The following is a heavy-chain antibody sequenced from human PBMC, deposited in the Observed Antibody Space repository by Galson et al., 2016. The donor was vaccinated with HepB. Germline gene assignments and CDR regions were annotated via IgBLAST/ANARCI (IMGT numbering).Heavy chain of an antibody. CDR2: ISPNGRGT. D-gene: IGHD7-27*01. CDR3: ARVPRGGWGPDHYFDY. V-gene: IGHV1-2*02. Sequence: SVKVSCKASGFTFSGYYMHWVRQAPGQGLEWLGWISPNGRGTKYAQMFQGRVTLTRDTSFSTAYMELSGLRSDDTATYFCARVPRGGWGPDHYFDYWGQGTLVTVSS. CDR1: GFTFSGYY. J-gene: IGHJ4*02.